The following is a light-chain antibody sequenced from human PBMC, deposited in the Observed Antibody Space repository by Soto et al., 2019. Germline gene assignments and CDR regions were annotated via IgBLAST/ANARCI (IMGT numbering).Light chain of an antibody. J-gene: IGLJ3*02. CDR1: FSHIGRNT. CDR3: AVWDDSLSGWV. CDR2: SNT. Sequence: QPVLTQPPSASGTPGQRVTISCSGSFSHIGRNTVNWYQQFPGTAPKLLIDSNTRRPSGVPDRFSGSKSGTSASLAISGLQSEDESDYYCAVWDDSLSGWVFGGGTKVTVL. V-gene: IGLV1-44*01.